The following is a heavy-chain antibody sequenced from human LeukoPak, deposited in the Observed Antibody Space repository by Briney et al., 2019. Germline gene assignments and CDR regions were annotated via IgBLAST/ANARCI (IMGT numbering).Heavy chain of an antibody. CDR2: MNTNSGNT. CDR1: GYTFTSYD. D-gene: IGHD3-10*01. Sequence: GASVKVSFKASGYTFTSYDINWVRQATGQGLEWMGWMNTNSGNTSYAQKFQGRVTMNRNTSISTAYMELSSLRSEDTAVYYCARRLSSGSYFWRPIDVWGKGTTVTISS. CDR3: ARRLSSGSYFWRPIDV. J-gene: IGHJ6*04. V-gene: IGHV1-8*01.